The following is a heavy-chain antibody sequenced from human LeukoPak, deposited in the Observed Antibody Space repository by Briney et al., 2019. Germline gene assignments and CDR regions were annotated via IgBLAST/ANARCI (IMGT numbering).Heavy chain of an antibody. V-gene: IGHV3-23*01. J-gene: IGHJ3*02. CDR2: ISGSGGST. CDR1: GFTFSSYA. D-gene: IGHD6-19*01. CDR3: ARDPYSSGWYKDAFDI. Sequence: PGGSLRLTCAACGFTFSSYAMSWVRQAPGKGLEWISAISGSGGSTYYADSVKGRFTISRDNAQNSLFLQLNSLRAEDTAVYYCARDPYSSGWYKDAFDIWGQGTMVTVSS.